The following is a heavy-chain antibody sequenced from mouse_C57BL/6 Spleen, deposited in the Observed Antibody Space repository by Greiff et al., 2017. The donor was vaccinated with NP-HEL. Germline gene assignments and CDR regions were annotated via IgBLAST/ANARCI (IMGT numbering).Heavy chain of an antibody. D-gene: IGHD1-1*01. V-gene: IGHV1-82*01. CDR1: GYAFSSSW. CDR2: IYPGDGDT. J-gene: IGHJ4*01. Sequence: QVHVKQSGPELVKPGASVKISCKASGYAFSSSWMNWVKQRPGKGLEWIGRIYPGDGDTNYNGKFKGKATLTADKSSSTAYMQLSSLTSEDSAVYFCARGVITTVVPYYYAMDYWGQGTSVTVSS. CDR3: ARGVITTVVPYYYAMDY.